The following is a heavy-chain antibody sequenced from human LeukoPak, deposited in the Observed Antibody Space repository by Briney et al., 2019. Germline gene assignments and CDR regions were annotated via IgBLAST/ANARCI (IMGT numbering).Heavy chain of an antibody. Sequence: GGSLRLSCAASGFTFSSYWMSWVRQAPGKGLEWVANIKQDGSEKYYVDSVKGRFTISRGNAKNSLYLQMNSLRAEDTAVYYCARVSVVVVAATQRFDPWGQGTLVTVSS. D-gene: IGHD2-15*01. CDR2: IKQDGSEK. CDR1: GFTFSSYW. CDR3: ARVSVVVVAATQRFDP. J-gene: IGHJ5*02. V-gene: IGHV3-7*01.